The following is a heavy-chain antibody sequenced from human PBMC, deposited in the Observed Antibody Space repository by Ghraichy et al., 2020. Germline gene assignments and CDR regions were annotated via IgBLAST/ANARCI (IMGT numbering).Heavy chain of an antibody. CDR2: INHSGST. CDR1: GFTFSTYW. Sequence: ESLNISCAASGFTFSTYWMSRIRQPPGKGLEWIGEINHSGSTNYNPSLKSRVTISVDTSKNQFSLKLSSVTAADTAVYYCARGRRVRIYESSRFGPRGGYYYGMDVWGQGTTVTVSS. CDR3: ARGRRVRIYESSRFGPRGGYYYGMDV. D-gene: IGHD3-22*01. V-gene: IGHV4-34*01. J-gene: IGHJ6*02.